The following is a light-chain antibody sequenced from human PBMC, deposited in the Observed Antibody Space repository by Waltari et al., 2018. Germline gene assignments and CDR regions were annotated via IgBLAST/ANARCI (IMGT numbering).Light chain of an antibody. CDR1: QSVGTS. V-gene: IGKV3-11*01. J-gene: IGKJ4*01. CDR3: QQCSNWPPELT. Sequence: EIVLTQSPATLPSSPGERATLSCRASQSVGTSLAWYQQKPGQAPRILIWDASNRARGTPARFSGSGSGTDFTLTISGLEPEDFAVYYCQQCSNWPPELTFGGGTKVEIK. CDR2: DAS.